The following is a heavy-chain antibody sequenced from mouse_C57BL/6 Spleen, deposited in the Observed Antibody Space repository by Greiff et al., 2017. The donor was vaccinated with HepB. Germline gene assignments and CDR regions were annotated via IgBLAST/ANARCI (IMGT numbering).Heavy chain of an antibody. Sequence: EVQLQQSGPGLVKPSQSLSLTCSVTGYSITSGYYWNWIRQFPGNKLEWMGYISYDGSNNYNPSLKNRISITRYTSKNQFFLKLNSVTTEDTATYYCARDRGYYDYDDYAMDYWGQGTSVTVSS. D-gene: IGHD2-4*01. CDR3: ARDRGYYDYDDYAMDY. CDR2: ISYDGSN. CDR1: GYSITSGYY. V-gene: IGHV3-6*01. J-gene: IGHJ4*01.